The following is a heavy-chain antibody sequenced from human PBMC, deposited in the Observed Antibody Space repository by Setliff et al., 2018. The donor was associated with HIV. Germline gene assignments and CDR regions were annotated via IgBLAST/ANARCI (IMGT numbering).Heavy chain of an antibody. CDR3: ARGGAVSADFDS. V-gene: IGHV4-39*07. J-gene: IGHJ5*01. D-gene: IGHD3-16*01. CDR2: IYYDGRT. CDR1: GSSIRTGAYY. Sequence: SETLSLTCTVSGSSIRTGAYYWGWIRQPPGKGLEWIGSIYYDGRTFYKPSLKSRLTISVDTSKNQFSLSLNSVTAADTAVYFCARGGAVSADFDSWGQGTLVTAPQ.